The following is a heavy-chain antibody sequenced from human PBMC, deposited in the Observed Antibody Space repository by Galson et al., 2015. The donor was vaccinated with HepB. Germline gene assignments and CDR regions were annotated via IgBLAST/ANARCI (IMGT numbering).Heavy chain of an antibody. V-gene: IGHV3-30-3*01. CDR1: GFTFSSYA. J-gene: IGHJ1*01. D-gene: IGHD4-17*01. CDR3: ARDRVLYGDYGYFQH. Sequence: SLRLSCAASGFTFSSYAMHWVRQAPGKGLEWVAVISYDGSNKYYADSVKGRFTISRDNSKNTLYLQMNSLRAEDTAVYYCARDRVLYGDYGYFQHWGQGTLVTVSS. CDR2: ISYDGSNK.